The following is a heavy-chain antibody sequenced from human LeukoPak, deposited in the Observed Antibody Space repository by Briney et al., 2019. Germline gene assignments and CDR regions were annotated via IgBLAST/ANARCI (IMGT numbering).Heavy chain of an antibody. CDR3: ARIAAAGSYNWFDP. Sequence: GGSLRLSCAASGFTFSSYAMSWVRQAPGKGLEWVSAISGSGGSTYYADSVKGRFTISRDNSKNTLYLQMNSLRAEDTAVYYCARIAAAGSYNWFDPWGQGTLVTVSP. CDR1: GFTFSSYA. V-gene: IGHV3-23*01. J-gene: IGHJ5*02. CDR2: ISGSGGST. D-gene: IGHD6-13*01.